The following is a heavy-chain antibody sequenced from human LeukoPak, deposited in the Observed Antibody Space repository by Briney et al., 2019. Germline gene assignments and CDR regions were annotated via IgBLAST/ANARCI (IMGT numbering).Heavy chain of an antibody. V-gene: IGHV4-4*02. D-gene: IGHD4/OR15-4a*01. CDR1: SDSIRSNNW. Sequence: SETLSLTCAVSSDSIRSNNWWSWVRQPPGKGLEWIGEIYHSGSTNYNPSLKSRVTISADTSKNQLSLKLSSVTAADTAVYYCVRVPFAFYGMEVWGKGTTVSVS. CDR2: IYHSGST. J-gene: IGHJ6*04. CDR3: VRVPFAFYGMEV.